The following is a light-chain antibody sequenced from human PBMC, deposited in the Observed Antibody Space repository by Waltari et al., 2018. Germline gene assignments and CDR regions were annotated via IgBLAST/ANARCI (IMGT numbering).Light chain of an antibody. J-gene: IGLJ1*01. CDR2: EVK. CDR3: SSYAGSNNLV. V-gene: IGLV2-8*01. Sequence: QSALPQPPSASGSPGQSVTIPSTGTSSHVGGYKFVSWYQQHPGRAPKLMIYEVKQRPSGVPDRFSGSKSGNTASLTVSGLQAEDEADYYCSSYAGSNNLVFGTGTKVTVL. CDR1: SSHVGGYKF.